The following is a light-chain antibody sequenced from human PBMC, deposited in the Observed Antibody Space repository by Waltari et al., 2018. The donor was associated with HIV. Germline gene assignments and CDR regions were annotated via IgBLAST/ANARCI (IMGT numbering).Light chain of an antibody. CDR3: AAWDDSLSWV. CDR2: SNN. Sequence: QSVLTQPPSASGTPGQGVSISCSGSNSNIGSNTVNWYRQLPGTAPKPLIYSNNQRPSGVPDRFSGSKSGTSASLAISGLQSEDEADYYCAAWDDSLSWVFGRGTKLTVL. CDR1: NSNIGSNT. V-gene: IGLV1-44*01. J-gene: IGLJ3*02.